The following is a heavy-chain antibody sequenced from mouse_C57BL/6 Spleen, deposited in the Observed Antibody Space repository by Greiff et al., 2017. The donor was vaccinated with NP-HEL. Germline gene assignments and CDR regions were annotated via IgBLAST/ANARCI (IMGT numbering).Heavy chain of an antibody. CDR3: ARSGYYYAMDY. V-gene: IGHV1-80*01. CDR1: GYAFSSYW. J-gene: IGHJ4*01. D-gene: IGHD3-1*01. CDR2: IYPGDGAT. Sequence: QVQLKESGAELVKPGASVKISCKASGYAFSSYWMNWVKQRPGKGLEWIGQIYPGDGATTYNGKFKGKATLTADKSSSTAYMQLSSLTSEDSAVYFCARSGYYYAMDYWGQGTSVTVSS.